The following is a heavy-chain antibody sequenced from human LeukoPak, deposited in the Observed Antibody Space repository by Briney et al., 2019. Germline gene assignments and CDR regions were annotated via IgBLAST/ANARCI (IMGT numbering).Heavy chain of an antibody. CDR3: ARDYGSGSYPYFDY. CDR1: GGSISSGDYY. J-gene: IGHJ4*02. D-gene: IGHD3-10*01. Sequence: SQTLSLTCTVSGGSISSGDYYWNWIRQPPGEGLEWIGYIYYSGSTYYNPSLKSRVTISVDTSKNQFSLKLSSVTAADTAVYYCARDYGSGSYPYFDYWGQGTLVTVSS. CDR2: IYYSGST. V-gene: IGHV4-30-4*01.